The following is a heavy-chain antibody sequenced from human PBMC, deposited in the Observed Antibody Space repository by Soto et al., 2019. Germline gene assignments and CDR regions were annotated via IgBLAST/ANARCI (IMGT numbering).Heavy chain of an antibody. Sequence: SETLSLTCTVSGGSISSSSYYWGWIRQPPGKGLEWIGSIYYSGSTYYNPSLKSRVTISVDTSKNQFSLKLSSVTAADTAVYYCARQVDDYIWGRSYYYYYMDVWGKGTTVTVSS. J-gene: IGHJ6*03. CDR3: ARQVDDYIWGRSYYYYYMDV. V-gene: IGHV4-39*01. CDR1: GGSISSSSYY. CDR2: IYYSGST. D-gene: IGHD3-16*01.